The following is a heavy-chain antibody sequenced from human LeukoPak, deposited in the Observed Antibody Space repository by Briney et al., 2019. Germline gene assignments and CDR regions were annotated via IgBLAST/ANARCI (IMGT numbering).Heavy chain of an antibody. J-gene: IGHJ4*02. CDR1: GFTFSSYA. Sequence: PGGSLRLSCAASGFTFSSYAMSWVRQAPGKGLEWVSAISGSGGSTYYADSVKGRFAISRGNSKNTLYLQMNSLRAEDTAVYYCAKDAVIQLWLRYFDYWGQGTLVTVSS. CDR2: ISGSGGST. V-gene: IGHV3-23*01. D-gene: IGHD5-18*01. CDR3: AKDAVIQLWLRYFDY.